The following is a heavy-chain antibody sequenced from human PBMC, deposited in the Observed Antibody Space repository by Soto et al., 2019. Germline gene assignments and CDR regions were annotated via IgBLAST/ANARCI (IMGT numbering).Heavy chain of an antibody. CDR2: ISYDGSNK. CDR3: AKAYSSGWYGGAFDY. V-gene: IGHV3-30*18. D-gene: IGHD6-19*01. Sequence: GGSLRLSCAASGFTFSSYGMHWVRQAPGKGLEWVAVISYDGSNKYYADSVKGRFTISRDNSKNTLYLQMNSLRAEDTAVYYCAKAYSSGWYGGAFDYWGQGT. J-gene: IGHJ4*02. CDR1: GFTFSSYG.